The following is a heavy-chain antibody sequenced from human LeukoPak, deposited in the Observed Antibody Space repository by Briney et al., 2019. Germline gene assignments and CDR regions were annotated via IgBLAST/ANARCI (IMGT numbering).Heavy chain of an antibody. CDR1: GGSISSSYY. D-gene: IGHD6-19*01. Sequence: SGTLSLTCAVSGGSISSSYYWGWIRQPPGKGLEWIGSIYYSGSTYYNPSLKSRVTISVDTSKNQFSLKLSSVIAADTAVYYCARLHPTVAGTYYFDYWGQGTLVTVSS. J-gene: IGHJ4*02. CDR3: ARLHPTVAGTYYFDY. V-gene: IGHV4-39*01. CDR2: IYYSGST.